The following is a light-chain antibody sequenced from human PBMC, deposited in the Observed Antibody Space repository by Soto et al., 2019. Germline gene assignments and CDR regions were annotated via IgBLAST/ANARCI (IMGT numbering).Light chain of an antibody. V-gene: IGKV2-28*01. CDR1: QSLLSSNGQNY. CDR3: MQALQAPLT. Sequence: DVVMPQSPLSLPVTPGEPASISCRSSQSLLSSNGQNYLDWYLQKPGQSPQLLIYLGFNRAAGVPDRFSGSGAGTDFTLKISRVEAEDVGVYYCMQALQAPLTFGQVTKVEIK. CDR2: LGF. J-gene: IGKJ1*01.